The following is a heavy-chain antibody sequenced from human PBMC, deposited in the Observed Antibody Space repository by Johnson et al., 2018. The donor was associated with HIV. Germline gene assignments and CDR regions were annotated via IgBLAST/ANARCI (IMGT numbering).Heavy chain of an antibody. Sequence: VQLVESGGDLVQPGGSLRLSCAASGFTLTDHYMDWVRQAPGKGLEWVGRTRNKANSYTTAYAASVKGRFTISRDASKNSMYLQMNSLKTEDTDVYYCTRVREYSGSLGAFDIWGQGTMVTVSS. J-gene: IGHJ3*02. CDR2: TRNKANSYTT. V-gene: IGHV3-72*01. CDR3: TRVREYSGSLGAFDI. CDR1: GFTLTDHY. D-gene: IGHD1-26*01.